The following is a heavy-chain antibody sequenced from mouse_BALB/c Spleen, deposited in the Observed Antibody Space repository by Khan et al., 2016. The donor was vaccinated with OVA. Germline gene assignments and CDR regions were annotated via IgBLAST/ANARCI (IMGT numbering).Heavy chain of an antibody. J-gene: IGHJ1*01. CDR2: INTHTGEP. CDR3: ARETTYGYFDA. V-gene: IGHV9-1*02. D-gene: IGHD2-1*01. Sequence: QIQLVQSGPELKKPGETVKISCKASGYTFTNYRMNWMKQAPEKGLKWMGWINTHTGEPTYGDDFRGRFAFSLETSARTAYLQISNLKNEDMATYFCARETTYGYFDAWGAGTTVTVSS. CDR1: GYTFTNYR.